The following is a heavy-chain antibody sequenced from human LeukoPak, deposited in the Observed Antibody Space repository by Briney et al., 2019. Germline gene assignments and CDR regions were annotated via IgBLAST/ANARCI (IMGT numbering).Heavy chain of an antibody. J-gene: IGHJ3*02. D-gene: IGHD5-12*01. CDR2: ISAYNGNT. CDR3: ARANRGLLNAFDI. Sequence: GASVKVSCKASGYTFTSYGISWVRQAPGQGLEWMGWISAYNGNTNYAQKLQGRVTMTRDTSISTAYMELSRLRSDDTAVYYCARANRGLLNAFDIWGQGTMVTVSS. CDR1: GYTFTSYG. V-gene: IGHV1-18*01.